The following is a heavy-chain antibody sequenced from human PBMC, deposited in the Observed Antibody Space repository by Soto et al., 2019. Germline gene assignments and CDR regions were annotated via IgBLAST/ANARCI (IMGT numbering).Heavy chain of an antibody. CDR1: VGAFTNDGYY. Sequence: QVQLQESGPGLVKPSQTLSLTCNVSVGAFTNDGYYWSWIRQHPGKALEWIGNIHYSGVTYYNPTLKSRAAISVDISKHQFSLKLDSVTAADTAVYYCARLDLCYDYWGQGVLVTVSS. CDR3: ARLDLCYDY. J-gene: IGHJ4*02. CDR2: IHYSGVT. V-gene: IGHV4-31*03. D-gene: IGHD2-15*01.